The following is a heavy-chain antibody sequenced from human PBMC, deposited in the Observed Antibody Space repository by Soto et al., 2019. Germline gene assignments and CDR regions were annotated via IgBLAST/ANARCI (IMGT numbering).Heavy chain of an antibody. CDR2: IYHSGST. D-gene: IGHD3-10*01. CDR3: ARHGPGTGVGSMDV. CDR1: CGSISSSNW. V-gene: IGHV4-4*02. Sequence: PSETLSLTCAVSCGSISSSNWWSWVRQPPGKGLEWIGEIYHSGSTNYNPSLKSRVTMSVDTSKNQFSLYLSSVTAADTAVYYCARHGPGTGVGSMDVWGQGTTVT. J-gene: IGHJ6*02.